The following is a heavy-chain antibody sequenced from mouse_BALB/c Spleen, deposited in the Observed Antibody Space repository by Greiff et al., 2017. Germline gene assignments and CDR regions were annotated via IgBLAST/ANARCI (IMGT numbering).Heavy chain of an antibody. J-gene: IGHJ4*01. CDR2: INSNGGST. V-gene: IGHV5-6-2*01. CDR3: ARGMDY. CDR1: GFTFSSYY. Sequence: EVKLVESGGGLVKLGGSLKLSCAASGFTFSSYYMSWVRQTPEKRLELVAAINSNGGSTYYPDTVKGRFTISRDNAKNTLYLQMSSLKSEDTALYYCARGMDYWGQGTSVTVSS.